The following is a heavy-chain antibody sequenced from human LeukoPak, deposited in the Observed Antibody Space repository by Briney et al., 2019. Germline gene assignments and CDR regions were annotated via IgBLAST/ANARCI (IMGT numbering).Heavy chain of an antibody. CDR3: ARDRYYYDSRRDFDY. CDR1: GFTFSSYA. J-gene: IGHJ4*02. D-gene: IGHD3-22*01. CDR2: ISYDGSNK. V-gene: IGHV3-30*04. Sequence: GGSLRLSCAASGFTFSSYAMHWVRQAPGKGLEWVAVISYDGSNKYYADSVKGRFTISRDNSKNTLYLQMNSLRAEDTAVYYCARDRYYYDSRRDFDYWGQGTLVTVSS.